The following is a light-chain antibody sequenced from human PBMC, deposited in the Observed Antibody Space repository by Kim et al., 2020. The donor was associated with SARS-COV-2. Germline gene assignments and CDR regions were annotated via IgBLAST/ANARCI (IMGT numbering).Light chain of an antibody. CDR2: DAS. Sequence: AIQLTQSPSSLSASVGDRVTITCRASQGISSAFAWYQQKPGKAPKLLIYDASSLETGAPSRFSGSGSGTDFTLTISSLQPEDFATYYCQQFNSYPLTFGGGTKVDIK. V-gene: IGKV1-13*02. CDR3: QQFNSYPLT. J-gene: IGKJ4*01. CDR1: QGISSA.